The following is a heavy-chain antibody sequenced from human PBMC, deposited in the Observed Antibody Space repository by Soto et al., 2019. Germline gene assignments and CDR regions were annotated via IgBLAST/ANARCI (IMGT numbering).Heavy chain of an antibody. D-gene: IGHD1-26*01. CDR2: ITPFNGDV. V-gene: IGHV1-45*02. CDR1: GNTFTYRY. Sequence: QMQLVQSGAEVKKTGSSVTVSCKALGNTFTYRYLHWVQQAPGQALEWMGWITPFNGDVHYAQKFQERVTITRDRSINTAYMQMSSLRPEDTAMYFCASGGAGSGPFTWELPDHWGQGTLVTVSS. J-gene: IGHJ4*02. CDR3: ASGGAGSGPFTWELPDH.